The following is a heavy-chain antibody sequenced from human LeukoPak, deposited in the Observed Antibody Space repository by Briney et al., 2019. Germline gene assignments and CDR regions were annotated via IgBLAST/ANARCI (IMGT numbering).Heavy chain of an antibody. CDR2: IKQDGSKK. J-gene: IGHJ4*02. CDR1: GFPFSSYW. V-gene: IGHV3-7*04. CDR3: TRVGYIDEGIDY. D-gene: IGHD5-24*01. Sequence: GGSLRLSCVASGFPFSSYWMSWVRQAPGKGLEWVANIKQDGSKKSYVDSVKGRFTISRDNAKNSLYLQMNSLRAEDTAIYYCTRVGYIDEGIDYWGQGTLVTVSS.